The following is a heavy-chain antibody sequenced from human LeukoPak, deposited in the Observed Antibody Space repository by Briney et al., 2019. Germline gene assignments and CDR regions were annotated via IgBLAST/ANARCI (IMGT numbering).Heavy chain of an antibody. D-gene: IGHD1-26*01. Sequence: GGSLRLSCAASGFTFDDYAMHWVRQAPGKGLEWVSAISGSGGSTYYADSVKGRFTISRDNSKNTLYLQMNSLRAEDTAVYYCAKGGGSYGYWGQGTLVTVSS. V-gene: IGHV3-23*01. CDR1: GFTFDDYA. CDR3: AKGGGSYGY. J-gene: IGHJ4*02. CDR2: ISGSGGST.